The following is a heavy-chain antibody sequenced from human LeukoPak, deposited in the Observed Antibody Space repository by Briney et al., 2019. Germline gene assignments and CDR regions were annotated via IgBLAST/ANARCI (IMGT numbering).Heavy chain of an antibody. V-gene: IGHV3-23*01. Sequence: GGSLRLSCAASGFTFSSYGMSWVRQAPGKGLEWVSAISGSGGSTYYADSVKGRFTISRDNSKNTLYLQMNSLRAEDTAVYYCAKDYYSGSYWGDYWGQGTLVTVSS. CDR2: ISGSGGST. CDR1: GFTFSSYG. CDR3: AKDYYSGSYWGDY. J-gene: IGHJ4*02. D-gene: IGHD1-26*01.